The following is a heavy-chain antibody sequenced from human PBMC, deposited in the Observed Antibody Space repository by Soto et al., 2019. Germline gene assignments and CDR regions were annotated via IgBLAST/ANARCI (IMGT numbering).Heavy chain of an antibody. CDR3: ARENTAMVLDH. CDR2: IYSGGTT. CDR1: GLTVSSNY. Sequence: TGGSLRLSCAASGLTVSSNYMTWVRQAPGKGLEWVSVIYSGGTTYYADSVNGRFTISRDNSKNTLYLQMNSLRAEDTAVYYCARENTAMVLDHWGQGTLVTVSS. J-gene: IGHJ4*02. V-gene: IGHV3-53*01. D-gene: IGHD5-18*01.